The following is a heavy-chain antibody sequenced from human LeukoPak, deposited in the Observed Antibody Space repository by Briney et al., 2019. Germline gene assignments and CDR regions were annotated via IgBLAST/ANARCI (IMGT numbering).Heavy chain of an antibody. D-gene: IGHD1-26*01. V-gene: IGHV4-39*07. J-gene: IGHJ4*02. CDR2: IYYSGST. CDR3: ARSRTQWELPREFDY. CDR1: GGSISSSSYY. Sequence: SETLSLTCTVSGGSISSSSYYWGWIRQPPGKGLEWIGSIYYSGSTYYNPSLKSRVTISVDTSKNQFSLKLSSVTAADTAVYYCARSRTQWELPREFDYWGQGTLVTVSS.